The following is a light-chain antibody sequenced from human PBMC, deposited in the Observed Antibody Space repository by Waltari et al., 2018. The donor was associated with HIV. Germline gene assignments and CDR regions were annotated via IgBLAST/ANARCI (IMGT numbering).Light chain of an antibody. J-gene: IGKJ2*01. Sequence: DIQMTQSPSTLSASVGDRVTITCRASQSISSWLAWYQQKPGKAPKLLIYKASSLESGVPSRFSCSGSGTEFTLTISSLQPDDFATYYCQQYNNYSYTFGQGTKLEIK. CDR2: KAS. CDR3: QQYNNYSYT. CDR1: QSISSW. V-gene: IGKV1-5*03.